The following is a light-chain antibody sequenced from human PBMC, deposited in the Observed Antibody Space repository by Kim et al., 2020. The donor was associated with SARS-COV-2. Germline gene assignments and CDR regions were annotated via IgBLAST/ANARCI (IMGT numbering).Light chain of an antibody. J-gene: IGKJ1*01. Sequence: DIQMTQSPSSLSASVGDRVTITCRASQSISSYLNWYQQKPGKAPKLLIYAASSLQSGVPSRFSGKESGTDFTLTISSLQPEDFATYYCQQSYSTPWTFGQGTKVDIK. CDR2: AAS. CDR1: QSISSY. CDR3: QQSYSTPWT. V-gene: IGKV1-39*01.